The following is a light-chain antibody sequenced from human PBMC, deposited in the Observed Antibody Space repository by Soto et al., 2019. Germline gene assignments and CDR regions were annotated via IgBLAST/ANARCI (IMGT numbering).Light chain of an antibody. CDR1: QCISDY. V-gene: IGKV1-9*01. CDR3: QQFSASPLT. CDR2: GAS. Sequence: DIQLTQSPSFLSASVGDRVTISCRASQCISDYLAWYQQKPGKAPKLLIYGASTLQSGVPSRFSGSASGTEFTLTISSLQPEDCATCFGQQFSASPLTFGGGTKREIK. J-gene: IGKJ4*01.